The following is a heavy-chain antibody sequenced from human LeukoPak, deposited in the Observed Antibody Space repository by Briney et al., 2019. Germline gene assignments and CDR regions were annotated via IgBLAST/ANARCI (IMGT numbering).Heavy chain of an antibody. CDR1: GFTFSNYW. D-gene: IGHD2-15*01. CDR3: VQGWRDN. Sequence: PGGSLRLSCAASGFTFSNYWMSWVRQAPGKGLEWVANINQDSSEKYYVYSVRGRFTISRDNAKNSLYLQLNTPRPEDTAVYYCVQGWRDNWGQGTLVTVSS. V-gene: IGHV3-7*01. J-gene: IGHJ4*02. CDR2: INQDSSEK.